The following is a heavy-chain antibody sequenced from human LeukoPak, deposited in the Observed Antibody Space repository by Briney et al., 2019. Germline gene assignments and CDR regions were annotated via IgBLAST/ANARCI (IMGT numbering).Heavy chain of an antibody. D-gene: IGHD4-17*01. J-gene: IGHJ4*02. CDR3: ALAPTDGDYDY. V-gene: IGHV3-30*02. CDR1: GFTFSSYG. Sequence: GGSLRLSCAASGFTFSSYGMHWVRQAPGKGLEWVAVIWYDGSNKYYADPVKGRFTISRDNSKNTLYLQMNSLRAEDTAVYYCALAPTDGDYDYWGQGTLVTVSS. CDR2: IWYDGSNK.